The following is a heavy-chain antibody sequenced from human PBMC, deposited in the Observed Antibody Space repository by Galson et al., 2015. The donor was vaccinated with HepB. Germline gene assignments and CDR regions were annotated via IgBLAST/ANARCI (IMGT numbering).Heavy chain of an antibody. D-gene: IGHD3-22*01. J-gene: IGHJ5*02. CDR2: ISYDGSNK. CDR1: GFTFSSYA. Sequence: SLRLSCAASGFTFSSYAMHWVRQAPGKGLEWVAVISYDGSNKYYADSVKGRFTISRDNSKSTLYLQMNSLRAEDTAVYYCARGVTMIVVVELNWFDPWGQGTLVTVSS. V-gene: IGHV3-30-3*01. CDR3: ARGVTMIVVVELNWFDP.